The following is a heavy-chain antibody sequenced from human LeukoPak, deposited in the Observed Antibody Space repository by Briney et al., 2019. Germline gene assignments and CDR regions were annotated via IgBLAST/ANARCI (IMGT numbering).Heavy chain of an antibody. V-gene: IGHV1-69*06. CDR2: IIPIFGTA. J-gene: IGHJ4*02. CDR1: GGTFSSYA. CDR3: AKGIITMIVVVTVDY. Sequence: SVKVSCKASGGTFSSYAISWVRQAPGQGLEWMGGIIPIFGTANYAQKFQGRVTITADKSTSTAYMELSSLRSEDTAVYYCAKGIITMIVVVTVDYWGQGTLVTVSS. D-gene: IGHD3-22*01.